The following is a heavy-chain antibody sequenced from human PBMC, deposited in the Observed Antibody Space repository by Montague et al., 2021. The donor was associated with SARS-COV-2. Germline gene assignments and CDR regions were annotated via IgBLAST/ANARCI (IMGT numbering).Heavy chain of an antibody. CDR3: ARESGYGSGWRYYYGMDV. D-gene: IGHD6-19*01. V-gene: IGHV4-4*07. Sequence: SETLSLTCTVSGGSISNYYWTWIRQPAGKGLEWIGRLYTSGSTTYNPSPKSRVTMSVDTSKNQFSLNVTSVTAAGTAIYYCARESGYGSGWRYYYGMDVWGQGTTVTVS. CDR1: GGSISNYY. CDR2: LYTSGST. J-gene: IGHJ6*02.